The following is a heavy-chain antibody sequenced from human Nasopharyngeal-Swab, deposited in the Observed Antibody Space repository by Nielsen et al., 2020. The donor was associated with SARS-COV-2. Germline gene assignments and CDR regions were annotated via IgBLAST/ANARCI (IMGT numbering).Heavy chain of an antibody. D-gene: IGHD1-14*01. CDR2: IYYSGST. J-gene: IGHJ4*02. Sequence: SETLSLTFTVSGGSISSYYWSWIRQPPGKGLEWIGYIYYSGSTNYNPSLKSRVTISVDTSKNQFSLKLSSVTAADTAVYYCARDRPDGYFDYWGQGTLVTVSS. V-gene: IGHV4-59*01. CDR1: GGSISSYY. CDR3: ARDRPDGYFDY.